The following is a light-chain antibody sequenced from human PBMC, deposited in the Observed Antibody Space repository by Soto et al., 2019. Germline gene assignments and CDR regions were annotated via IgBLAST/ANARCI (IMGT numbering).Light chain of an antibody. CDR1: QSMSSY. Sequence: DIQMTQSPSTLSASVGDRVTITCRASQSMSSYLAWYQQKPGKAPKVLIYKASSLKSGVPSRFSGSGSGTDFTLTISSLQPDDFATYYCQQYNNYPYPFGQGTKLEIK. CDR2: KAS. CDR3: QQYNNYPYP. V-gene: IGKV1-5*03. J-gene: IGKJ2*01.